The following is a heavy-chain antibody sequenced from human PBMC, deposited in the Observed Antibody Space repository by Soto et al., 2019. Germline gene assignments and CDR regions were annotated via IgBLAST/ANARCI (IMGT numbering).Heavy chain of an antibody. CDR1: GDSVSSNSAA. D-gene: IGHD2-15*01. CDR3: ARDRRVYCSGGSCYEISDYYYYYMDV. Sequence: PSQTLSLTCAISGDSVSSNSAAWNWIRQSPSRGLEWLGRTYYRSKWYNDYAVSVKRRIIINPDTSKNQFSLQLNSVTPEDTDVYYCARDRRVYCSGGSCYEISDYYYYYMDVWGKGTTVTVSS. CDR2: TYYRSKWYN. J-gene: IGHJ6*03. V-gene: IGHV6-1*01.